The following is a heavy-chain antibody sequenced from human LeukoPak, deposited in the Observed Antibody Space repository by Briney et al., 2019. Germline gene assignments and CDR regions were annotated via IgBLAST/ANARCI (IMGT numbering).Heavy chain of an antibody. V-gene: IGHV3-7*04. CDR3: ARDKVWASYH. J-gene: IGHJ5*02. CDR1: GFTPRGHS. CDR2: INQDETRK. Sequence: GGSLRLSCAASGFTPRGHSMNTGGQAPGKGLEWVASINQDETRKYYVDSVEGRFTISRDNAKNSVYLQLNSLRADDTALYYCARDKVWASYHWRQGTLVTVSS. D-gene: IGHD7-27*01.